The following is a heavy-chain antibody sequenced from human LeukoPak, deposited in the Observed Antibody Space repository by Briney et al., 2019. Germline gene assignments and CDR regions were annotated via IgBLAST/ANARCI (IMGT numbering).Heavy chain of an antibody. J-gene: IGHJ4*02. CDR2: IYYSGST. CDR1: GGSISSSSYY. Sequence: SETLSLTCIVSGGSISSSSYYWGWIRQPPGKGLEWIGSIYYSGSTNYNPSLKSRVTISVDTSKNQFSLKLSSVTAADTAVFYCARDRDSSGIDYWGQGTLVTASS. V-gene: IGHV4-39*07. D-gene: IGHD3-22*01. CDR3: ARDRDSSGIDY.